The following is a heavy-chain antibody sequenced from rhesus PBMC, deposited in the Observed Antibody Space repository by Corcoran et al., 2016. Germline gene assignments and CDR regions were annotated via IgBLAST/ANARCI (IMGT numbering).Heavy chain of an antibody. CDR2: LYPGDSDT. D-gene: IGHD6S26*01. CDR3: AKRDSSGWSFFDY. Sequence: EVQLVQSGAEVTRPGESLRISCKTSGYSFTSSWISWVRQMPGKGLDWIGRLYPGDSDTRYSPSVQGQVTIVADKSISTTYLQWSSLKASDTATYYCAKRDSSGWSFFDYWGQGVLVTVSS. V-gene: IGHV5S1*01. J-gene: IGHJ4*01. CDR1: GYSFTSSW.